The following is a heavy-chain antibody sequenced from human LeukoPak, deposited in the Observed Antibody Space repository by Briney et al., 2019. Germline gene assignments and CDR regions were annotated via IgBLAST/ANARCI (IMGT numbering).Heavy chain of an antibody. CDR1: GFTFTGYY. CDR3: ARDPVALVVPDAFDI. Sequence: ASVKVSCKASGFTFTGYYMHWVRQAPGQGPEWMGWINPNSGGTNYAQKFQGRVTMTRDTSISTAYMELSRLRSDDTAVYYCARDPVALVVPDAFDIWGQGTMVTVSS. CDR2: INPNSGGT. J-gene: IGHJ3*02. D-gene: IGHD2-2*01. V-gene: IGHV1-2*02.